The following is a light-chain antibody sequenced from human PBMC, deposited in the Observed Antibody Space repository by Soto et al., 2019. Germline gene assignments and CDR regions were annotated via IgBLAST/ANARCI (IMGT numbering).Light chain of an antibody. CDR3: HQFDRTPYS. Sequence: DIVMTQSPDSLAVSLGERATINCKSSQSVLYSPTNKNYLTWYQQKPGQPPKLLIYWASTRESGVPERFSGSGSGTDFTLTISSLQAEDVAVYYCHQFDRTPYSFGQGNKLEIK. CDR1: QSVLYSPTNKNY. V-gene: IGKV4-1*01. J-gene: IGKJ2*03. CDR2: WAS.